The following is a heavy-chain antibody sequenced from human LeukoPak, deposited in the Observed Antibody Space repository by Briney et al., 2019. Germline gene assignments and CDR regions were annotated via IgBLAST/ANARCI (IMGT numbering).Heavy chain of an antibody. CDR1: GFTFSSYG. Sequence: GGSLRLSCAASGFTFSSYGMHWVRQAPGKGLEWVAVIWYDGSNKYYADSVKGRFTISRDNSKNTLYLQMNSLRAEDTAVYYCAVNYSDSSGYLDYWGQGTLVTVSS. CDR3: AVNYSDSSGYLDY. V-gene: IGHV3-33*01. CDR2: IWYDGSNK. J-gene: IGHJ4*02. D-gene: IGHD3-22*01.